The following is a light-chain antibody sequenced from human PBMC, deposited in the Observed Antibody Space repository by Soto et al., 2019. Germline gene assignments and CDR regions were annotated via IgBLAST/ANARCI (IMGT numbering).Light chain of an antibody. J-gene: IGKJ5*01. CDR2: YAS. CDR3: QQFNSYPPVT. CDR1: QGISSA. Sequence: AFLLTQSPSSLSASVGDRVTITCRASQGISSALAWYQQKPGKAPKLLIYYASSVESGVPSRFRGSASGTDFTLSISSLQPEDFAAYCCQQFNSYPPVTFGQGTRLEIK. V-gene: IGKV1-13*02.